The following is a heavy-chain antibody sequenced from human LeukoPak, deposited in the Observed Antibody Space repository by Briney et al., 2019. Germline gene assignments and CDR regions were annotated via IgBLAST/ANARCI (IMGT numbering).Heavy chain of an antibody. CDR2: IYSGGGT. CDR1: GFTVSSNY. J-gene: IGHJ4*02. CDR3: ARGPNSNWSGLDF. V-gene: IGHV3-53*01. D-gene: IGHD6-6*01. Sequence: GGSLRLSCAASGFTVSSNYMSWVRQAPGKGLEWVSGIYSGGGTYYADAVKGGFTISRNNSKNTLYLQMNSLRAEDTAVYYCARGPNSNWSGLDFWGQGTLLTVSS.